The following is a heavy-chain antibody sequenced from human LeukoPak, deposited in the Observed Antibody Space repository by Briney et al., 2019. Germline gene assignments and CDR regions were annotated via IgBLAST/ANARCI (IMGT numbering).Heavy chain of an antibody. CDR1: GYTFTSYG. CDR3: ARAPGGLYSSQPPSDYYYYMDV. J-gene: IGHJ6*03. CDR2: ISAYNGNT. Sequence: ASVKVSCKASGYTFTSYGISWVRQAPGQGLEWMGWISAYNGNTNYAQKLQGRVTMTTDTSTSTAYMELRSLRSDDTAVYYCARAPGGLYSSQPPSDYYYYMDVWGKGTTVTVSS. V-gene: IGHV1-18*01. D-gene: IGHD5-18*01.